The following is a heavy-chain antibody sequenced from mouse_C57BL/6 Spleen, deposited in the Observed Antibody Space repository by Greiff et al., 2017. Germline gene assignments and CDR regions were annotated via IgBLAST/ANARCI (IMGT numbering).Heavy chain of an antibody. Sequence: QVHVKQPGAELVMPGASVKLSCKASGYTFTSYWMHWVKQRPGQGLEWIGEIDPSDSYTNYNQKFKGKSTLTVDKSSSTAYMQLSILTSEDSAVYYCARRGIIYAMDYWGQGTSVTVSS. CDR2: IDPSDSYT. D-gene: IGHD1-2*01. CDR1: GYTFTSYW. V-gene: IGHV1-69*01. J-gene: IGHJ4*01. CDR3: ARRGIIYAMDY.